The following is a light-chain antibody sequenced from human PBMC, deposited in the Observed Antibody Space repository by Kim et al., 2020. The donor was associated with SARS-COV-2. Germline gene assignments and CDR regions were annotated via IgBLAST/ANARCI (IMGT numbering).Light chain of an antibody. Sequence: DIQMTQSPSTLSAFVGDRVTITCRASQSISSWLAWYQQKPGKAPKLLIYKASSLESGVPPRFSGSGSGTEFTLTISSLQPDDFATYYCQQYNSYSRLTFGGGTKVDIK. CDR3: QQYNSYSRLT. CDR1: QSISSW. CDR2: KAS. J-gene: IGKJ4*01. V-gene: IGKV1-5*03.